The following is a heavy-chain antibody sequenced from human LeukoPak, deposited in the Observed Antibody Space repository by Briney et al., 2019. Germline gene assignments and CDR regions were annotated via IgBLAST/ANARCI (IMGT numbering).Heavy chain of an antibody. D-gene: IGHD1-1*01. J-gene: IGHJ4*02. CDR3: ARTYNWNDVYFDY. Sequence: SGPTLVHPTQILTLPCTFSVFPLSTSGMPVGWIRQPPGKALEWLARIDWDDDKFYSTSLKTRLTISKDTSKNQVVLTMTNMDPADTATYYCARTYNWNDVYFDYWGQGTLVTVSS. CDR2: IDWDDDK. V-gene: IGHV2-70*04. CDR1: VFPLSTSGMP.